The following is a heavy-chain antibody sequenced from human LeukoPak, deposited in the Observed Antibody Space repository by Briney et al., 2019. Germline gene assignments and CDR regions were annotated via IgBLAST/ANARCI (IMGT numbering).Heavy chain of an antibody. Sequence: PSETLSLTCTVSGGSIGNDYWGWIRQPPGKGLEWIGHIYNSGATNYNPSLKSRVTISVDTSKNHFSLKLTSVTAADTAVYYCARHASRGAGFDYWGQGTLVTVSS. CDR3: ARHASRGAGFDY. D-gene: IGHD6-6*01. J-gene: IGHJ4*02. V-gene: IGHV4-59*01. CDR1: GGSIGNDY. CDR2: IYNSGAT.